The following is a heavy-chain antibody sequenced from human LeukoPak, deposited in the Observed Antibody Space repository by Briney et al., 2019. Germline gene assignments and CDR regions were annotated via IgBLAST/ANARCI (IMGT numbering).Heavy chain of an antibody. CDR2: IYYSGST. V-gene: IGHV4-31*03. CDR1: GGSISSGGYY. J-gene: IGHJ4*02. CDR3: ARENTVNAYPFYVDY. Sequence: PSQTLSLTCTVSGGSISSGGYYWSWIRQHPGKGLEWIGYIYYSGSTYYNPSLKSRATLSVDMSKNQFSLKLSSVTAADTAIYYCARENTVNAYPFYVDYWGQGTLVTVSS. D-gene: IGHD4-17*01.